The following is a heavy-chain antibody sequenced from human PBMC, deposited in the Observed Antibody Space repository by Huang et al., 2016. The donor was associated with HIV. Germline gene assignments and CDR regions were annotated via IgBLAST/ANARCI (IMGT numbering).Heavy chain of an antibody. CDR1: GDSIRSYY. CDR2: IYYSGST. CDR3: ARRGVATNYFDH. J-gene: IGHJ4*02. V-gene: IGHV4-59*01. Sequence: QVQLQESGPGLVKPSESLSLTCSVPGDSIRSYYWSWIRQPPGKGLEWIGCIYYSGSTNYNPSLKSRLTISMDTSKNQFSLKMSSVTAADTAIYFCARRGVATNYFDHWGRGALVIVSS. D-gene: IGHD3-10*01.